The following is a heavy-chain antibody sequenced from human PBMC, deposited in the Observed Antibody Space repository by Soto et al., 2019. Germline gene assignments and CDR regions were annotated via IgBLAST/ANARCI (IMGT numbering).Heavy chain of an antibody. CDR3: ARERFTMTGGVITTAWFDP. CDR1: GGSISSYY. CDR2: ISNSGTS. Sequence: SETLSLTCSVSGGSISSYYWNWIRQAPGKGLEWIGYISNSGTSYYNPSLRGRVTISADTSKNQFSLKMTSVTAADTAVYFCARERFTMTGGVITTAWFDPWGPGTRVTVSS. V-gene: IGHV4-59*01. J-gene: IGHJ5*02. D-gene: IGHD3-16*02.